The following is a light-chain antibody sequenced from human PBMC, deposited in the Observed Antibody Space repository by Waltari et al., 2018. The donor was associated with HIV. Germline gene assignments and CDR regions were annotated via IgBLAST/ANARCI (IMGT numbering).Light chain of an antibody. CDR1: PFTIEPQW. V-gene: IGLV1-47*01. J-gene: IGLJ3*02. CDR2: RNY. CDR3: EAWDSTLKETL. Sequence: QSVLTQPPSASGTPGQTVTISCSGSPFTIEPQWVYWYQQLPGTAPKLLIYRNYKRPSGVPERFSVSKSGASASLVISGLRSEDEADYYCEAWDSTLKETLFGGGTKLTVL.